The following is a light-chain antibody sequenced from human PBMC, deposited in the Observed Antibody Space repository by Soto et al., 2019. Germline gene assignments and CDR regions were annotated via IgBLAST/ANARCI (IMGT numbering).Light chain of an antibody. CDR1: QSVSSN. CDR2: GAS. V-gene: IGKV3-15*01. CDR3: QQYNNWPPL. J-gene: IGKJ1*01. Sequence: EIVMTQSPATLSVSPGERATLSCRASQSVSSNLAWYQQKPGQAPRLLIYGASTSATVIPARFSGSGSGTEFTLTISSLQSEDFAVYYCQQYNNWPPLFGQGTKVEVK.